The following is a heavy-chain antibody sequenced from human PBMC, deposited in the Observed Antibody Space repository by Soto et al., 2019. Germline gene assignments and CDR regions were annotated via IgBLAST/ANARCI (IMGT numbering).Heavy chain of an antibody. CDR2: IFWDDDP. V-gene: IGHV2-5*02. CDR1: GFSFSADGVA. D-gene: IGHD2-21*01. CDR3: AHAYGGTSWPNDAFDV. Sequence: QITLKESGPTVVKPTQTLTLTCIFSGFSFSADGVAVGWIRQPPGKALEWLVLIFWDDDPRYSPSLKSRLTITKNTSKNQVVLTMTNMDPVDTGTYYCAHAYGGTSWPNDAFDVWGQGTVVTVSS. J-gene: IGHJ3*01.